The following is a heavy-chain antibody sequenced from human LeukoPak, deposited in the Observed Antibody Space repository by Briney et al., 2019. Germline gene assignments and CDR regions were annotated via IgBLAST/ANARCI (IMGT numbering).Heavy chain of an antibody. CDR3: ARIGSGSYGVDP. CDR1: GFTFSSYW. Sequence: GGSLRLSCAASGFTFSSYWMHWVRQAPGKGLVWVSRINSDGSSTSYADSVKGRFTISRDNAKNTLYLQMNSLRAEDTAVYCCARIGSGSYGVDPWGQGPLVTVSS. J-gene: IGHJ5*02. CDR2: INSDGSST. D-gene: IGHD3-10*01. V-gene: IGHV3-74*01.